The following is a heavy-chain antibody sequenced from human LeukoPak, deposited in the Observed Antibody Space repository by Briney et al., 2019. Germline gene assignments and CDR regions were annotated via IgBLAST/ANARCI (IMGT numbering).Heavy chain of an antibody. D-gene: IGHD2-21*02. J-gene: IGHJ5*02. Sequence: PSETLSLTCTVSGGSISSYYWSWIRQPAGKGLEWIGRIYTSGSTNYNPSLTSRVAMSVDTSKNQFSLKLSSVTAADPAVYYCARGGGDWGDNWFDPWGQGALVTVSS. CDR1: GGSISSYY. V-gene: IGHV4-4*07. CDR3: ARGGGDWGDNWFDP. CDR2: IYTSGST.